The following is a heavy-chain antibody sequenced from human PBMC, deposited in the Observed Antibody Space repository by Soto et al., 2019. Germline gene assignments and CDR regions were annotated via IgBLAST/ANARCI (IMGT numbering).Heavy chain of an antibody. J-gene: IGHJ4*02. CDR2: ISDYNSNT. CDR1: GYTFTSYG. V-gene: IGHV1-18*01. D-gene: IGHD6-19*01. Sequence: QVQLVQSGAEVKKPGASVKVSCTASGYTFTSYGISWVRQAPGQGLEWMGWISDYNSNTNYAQKLQGRVTMTTATSTSTAYMELRSLRSDDTAVYYCARDPLAYISGWSYFDYWGQGTLVTVSS. CDR3: ARDPLAYISGWSYFDY.